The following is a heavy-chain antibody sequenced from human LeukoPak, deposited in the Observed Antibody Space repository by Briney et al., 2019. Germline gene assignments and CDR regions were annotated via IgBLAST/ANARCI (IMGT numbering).Heavy chain of an antibody. V-gene: IGHV3-48*02. CDR3: ARDGGDYYRSALL. J-gene: IGHJ4*02. CDR1: GFTFSTYN. CDR2: ISSYSGII. D-gene: IGHD3-10*01. Sequence: GGSLRLSCAASGFTFSTYNMNWVRQAPGKGLEGVSYISSYSGIIYYADSVKGRFTISRDNAKKSLYLQMNSLRDEDTAVYYCARDGGDYYRSALLWGQGTLVTVSS.